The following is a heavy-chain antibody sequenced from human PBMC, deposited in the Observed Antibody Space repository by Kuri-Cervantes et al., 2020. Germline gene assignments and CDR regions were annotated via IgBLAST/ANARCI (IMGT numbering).Heavy chain of an antibody. Sequence: ASVKVSCKASGGTFSSYGISWVRQAPGQGLEWMGWISAYNGNTNYAQKLQGRVTMTTDTSTSTAYMELRSLRSEDTAVYYCARDSPYGSGSYYNIGPYYYYGMDVWGQGTTVTVSS. CDR1: GGTFSSYG. D-gene: IGHD3-10*01. J-gene: IGHJ6*02. CDR2: ISAYNGNT. CDR3: ARDSPYGSGSYYNIGPYYYYGMDV. V-gene: IGHV1-18*01.